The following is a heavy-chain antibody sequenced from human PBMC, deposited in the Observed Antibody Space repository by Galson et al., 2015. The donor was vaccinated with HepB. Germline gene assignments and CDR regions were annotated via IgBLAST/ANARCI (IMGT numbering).Heavy chain of an antibody. Sequence: SLRLSCAASGFTFSSYSMNWVRQAPGKGLEWVSSISASSTYIYYADSMKGRFTISRDNAKNSLYLQVNSLRAEDTAVYYCAGGRSSTSDDALDIWGQGTMVTVSS. CDR1: GFTFSSYS. J-gene: IGHJ3*02. D-gene: IGHD2-2*01. CDR3: AGGRSSTSDDALDI. V-gene: IGHV3-21*01. CDR2: ISASSTYI.